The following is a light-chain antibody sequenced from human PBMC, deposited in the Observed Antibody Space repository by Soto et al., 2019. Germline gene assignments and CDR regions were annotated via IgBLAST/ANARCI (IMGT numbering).Light chain of an antibody. CDR2: LNSDGSH. J-gene: IGLJ2*01. CDR1: SGHSSYA. CDR3: QTWGTGIHVL. V-gene: IGLV4-69*01. Sequence: QLVLTQSPSASASLGASVKLTCTLSSGHSSYAIAWHQQQPEKGPRYLMKLNSDGSHSKGDGIPDRFSGSSSGAERYLTISSLQSDDEADYYCQTWGTGIHVLFGGGTKLTVL.